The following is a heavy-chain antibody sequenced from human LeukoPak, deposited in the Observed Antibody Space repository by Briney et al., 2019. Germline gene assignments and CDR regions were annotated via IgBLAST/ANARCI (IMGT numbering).Heavy chain of an antibody. CDR1: GGTFSSYA. CDR2: IIPIFGTA. J-gene: IGHJ4*02. V-gene: IGHV1-69*06. Sequence: SVKVSCKASGGTFSSYAISWVRQAPGQGLEWMAGIIPIFGTANYAQKFQGRVTITADKSTSTAYMELSSLRSEDTAVYYCARLEDNYGSGGGALDYWGQGTLVTVSS. D-gene: IGHD3-10*01. CDR3: ARLEDNYGSGGGALDY.